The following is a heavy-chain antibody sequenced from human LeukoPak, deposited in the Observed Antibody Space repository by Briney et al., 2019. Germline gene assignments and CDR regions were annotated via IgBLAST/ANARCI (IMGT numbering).Heavy chain of an antibody. CDR1: GYTFTGYY. CDR2: INPNSGGT. CDR3: ARARIAVAGTVYFDY. V-gene: IGHV1-2*02. J-gene: IGHJ4*02. D-gene: IGHD6-19*01. Sequence: ASVKVSCKASGYTFTGYYMHWVRQAPGQGLEWMGWINPNSGGTNYAQKFQGRVTMTGDTSISTAYMELSRLRSDDTAVYYCARARIAVAGTVYFDYWGQGTLVTVSS.